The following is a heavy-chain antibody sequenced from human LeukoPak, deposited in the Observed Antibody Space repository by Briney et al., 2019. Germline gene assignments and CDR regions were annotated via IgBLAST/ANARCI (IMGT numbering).Heavy chain of an antibody. D-gene: IGHD2-15*01. Sequence: HPGGSLRLSCGASGFAFSSYWMTWLRQAPGKGLEFVANIEPAGSATYYADSVKGRFTISRDNTKNLLYLQVNSLTAEDSAVYHCGRFGYVSAVDTWGQGALVTVSS. J-gene: IGHJ5*02. V-gene: IGHV3-7*01. CDR1: GFAFSSYW. CDR2: IEPAGSAT. CDR3: GRFGYVSAVDT.